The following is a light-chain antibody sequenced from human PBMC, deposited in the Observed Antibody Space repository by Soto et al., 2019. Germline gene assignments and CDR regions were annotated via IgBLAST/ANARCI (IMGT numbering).Light chain of an antibody. CDR2: DAS. V-gene: IGKV3-11*01. CDR3: QQYSSSPPIT. CDR1: QSVSIY. Sequence: IVLTQSPATLSFSPWERSTLSCRDSQSVSIYLAWYQQTAGQATRLLIHDASNWATGIPARFSGSGSGTDFTLTISRLEPEDSAVYYCQQYSSSPPITFGQGTRLEI. J-gene: IGKJ5*01.